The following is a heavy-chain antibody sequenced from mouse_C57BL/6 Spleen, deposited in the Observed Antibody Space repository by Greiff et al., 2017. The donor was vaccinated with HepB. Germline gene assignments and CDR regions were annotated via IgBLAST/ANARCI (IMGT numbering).Heavy chain of an antibody. D-gene: IGHD2-4*01. CDR1: GFTFSSYA. V-gene: IGHV5-4*01. CDR2: ISDGGSYT. Sequence: EVQLVESGGGLVKPGGSLKLSCAASGFTFSSYAMSWVRQTPEKRLEWVATISDGGSYTYYPDNVKGRFTISRDNAKNNLYLQMSHLKSEDTAMYYCARGFYDYGNFDYWGQGTTLTVSS. CDR3: ARGFYDYGNFDY. J-gene: IGHJ2*01.